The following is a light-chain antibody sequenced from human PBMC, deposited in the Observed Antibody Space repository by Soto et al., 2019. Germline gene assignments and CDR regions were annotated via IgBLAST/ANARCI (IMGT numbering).Light chain of an antibody. CDR3: QQFDNFPRT. CDR1: QGISKY. V-gene: IGKV1-27*01. Sequence: DIQMTQSPSSLSASVGDRVTITCRASQGISKYLAWYQQKPGKVPKLLIYAASTLQSGVPSRFSGSGSGTDFTLTISSLQPEDVATYYCQQFDNFPRTFGQGTKVDIK. J-gene: IGKJ2*01. CDR2: AAS.